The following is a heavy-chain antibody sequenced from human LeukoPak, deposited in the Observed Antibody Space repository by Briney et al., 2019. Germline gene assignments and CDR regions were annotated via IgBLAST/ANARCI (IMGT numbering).Heavy chain of an antibody. V-gene: IGHV4-34*01. J-gene: IGHJ3*02. CDR3: ARSAPNTVTTDAFDI. CDR1: GGSFSGYY. CDR2: INHSGST. Sequence: SETLSLTCAVYGGSFSGYYWSWIRQPPGKGLEWIGEINHSGSTNYNPSLKSRVTISVDTSKNQFSLKLSSVTAADTAVYYCARSAPNTVTTDAFDIWGQGTMVTVSS. D-gene: IGHD4-17*01.